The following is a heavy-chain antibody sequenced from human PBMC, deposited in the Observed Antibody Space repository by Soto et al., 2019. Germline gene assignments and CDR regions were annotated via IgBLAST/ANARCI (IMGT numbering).Heavy chain of an antibody. D-gene: IGHD3-9*01. V-gene: IGHV4-4*02. J-gene: IGHJ4*02. Sequence: QVQLQESGPGLVKPSGTLSLTCAVSGGSISRSNWWSWVRQPPGKGLEWIGKIYHSGSTNYNPSLKSRVTISVDKSKNQFSLRLSSVTAADTAVYFCARSVTFDWLFFDRWGQGTLVTVSS. CDR1: GGSISRSNW. CDR2: IYHSGST. CDR3: ARSVTFDWLFFDR.